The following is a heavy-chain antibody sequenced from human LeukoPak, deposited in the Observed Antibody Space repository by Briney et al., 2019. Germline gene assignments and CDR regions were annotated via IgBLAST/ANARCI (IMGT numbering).Heavy chain of an antibody. J-gene: IGHJ4*02. CDR2: MNPNSGNT. CDR3: ARQDSKGSSWSFDY. Sequence: ASVKVSCKASGYTFTSYDINWVRQATGQGLEWMGWMNPNSGNTGYAQKFQGRVTITRNTSISTAYMELSSLRSEDTAVYYCARQDSKGSSWSFDYWGQGTLVTVSS. D-gene: IGHD6-13*01. CDR1: GYTFTSYD. V-gene: IGHV1-8*03.